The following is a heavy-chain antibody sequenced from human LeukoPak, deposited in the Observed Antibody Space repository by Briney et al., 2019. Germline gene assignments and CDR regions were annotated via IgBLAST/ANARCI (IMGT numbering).Heavy chain of an antibody. CDR1: GVSISSSSYY. J-gene: IGHJ3*02. CDR2: IYSDGGT. D-gene: IGHD3-22*01. CDR3: ARDKNYDSSGYYFPSDAFDI. Sequence: KSSETLSLTCTVSGVSISSSSYYWGWIRQPPGKGLEWIGSIYSDGGTYYNSSLKSRVTISIDTSKNQVSLKMSSVTAADTAVYYCARDKNYDSSGYYFPSDAFDIWGQGTMVSVSS. V-gene: IGHV4-39*02.